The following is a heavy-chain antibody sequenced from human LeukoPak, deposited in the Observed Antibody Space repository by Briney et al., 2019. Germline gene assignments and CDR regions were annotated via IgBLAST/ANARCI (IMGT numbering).Heavy chain of an antibody. D-gene: IGHD2-2*01. J-gene: IGHJ4*02. CDR3: AKDQGYACTSANCYPDY. Sequence: GGSLRLSCVASGFTFSSYAMTWVRQAPGKGLEWVSAISGSGGHKYYADSVKGRFTISRDNSKNTLFLLMNSLRAEDTALYYCAKDQGYACTSANCYPDYWGQGTLVTVSS. CDR1: GFTFSSYA. V-gene: IGHV3-23*01. CDR2: ISGSGGHK.